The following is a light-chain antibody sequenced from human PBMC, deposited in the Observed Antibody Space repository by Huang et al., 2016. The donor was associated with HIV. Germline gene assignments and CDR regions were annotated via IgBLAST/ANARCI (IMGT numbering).Light chain of an antibody. CDR2: DAS. CDR3: QQRSNWAPIT. CDR1: HSVSSY. V-gene: IGKV3-11*01. J-gene: IGKJ4*01. Sequence: EIVLTQSPATLSLSPGERATLSCRTSHSVSSYLAWYQQKPGQAPSRLIYDASNRAAGIPARFSGSGSGTDYTLTISSLEPEDFAVYYCQQRSNWAPITFGGGTKVEIK.